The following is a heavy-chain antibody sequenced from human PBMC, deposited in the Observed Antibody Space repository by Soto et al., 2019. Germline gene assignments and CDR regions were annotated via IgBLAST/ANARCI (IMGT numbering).Heavy chain of an antibody. CDR2: TNSWSKSYN. D-gene: IGHD5-12*01. CDR1: GHSVSSVTAT. V-gene: IGHV6-1*01. J-gene: IGHJ2*01. CDR3: ARAGVGFVWFSHV. Sequence: QVQLQQSGPGLVKPSQTLSLMCDISGHSVSSVTATLSWIRQSPSRGLEWLGRTNSWSKSYNDFTVSVKSRIVISPDTSKNRLTLQLNSVSAEDTEVYFCARAGVGFVWFSHVWGRGTPVTVSS.